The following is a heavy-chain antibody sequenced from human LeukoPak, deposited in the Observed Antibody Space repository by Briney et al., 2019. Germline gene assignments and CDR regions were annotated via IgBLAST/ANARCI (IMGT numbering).Heavy chain of an antibody. J-gene: IGHJ3*02. CDR3: AKDLSPYYYDSSRYYIPHDAFDI. Sequence: PGGSLRLSCAASGFTFSSYGMHWVRQAPGKGLEWVAVIWFDGNNKYYTDSVKGRFTISRDNSKNTLYLQMNSLRAEDTAIYYCAKDLSPYYYDSSRYYIPHDAFDIWGRGTMVTVSS. V-gene: IGHV3-33*06. CDR1: GFTFSSYG. D-gene: IGHD3-22*01. CDR2: IWFDGNNK.